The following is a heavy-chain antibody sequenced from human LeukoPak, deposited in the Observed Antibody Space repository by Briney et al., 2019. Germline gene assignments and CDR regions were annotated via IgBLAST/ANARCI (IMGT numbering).Heavy chain of an antibody. CDR1: GFTFSSYA. CDR2: ISGSGGST. V-gene: IGHV3-23*01. D-gene: IGHD3-10*01. CDR3: AKDLWFRDFSFDY. Sequence: QPGGSLRLSCAASGFTFSSYAMSWVRQAPGKGLEWVSAISGSGGSTYYADSVKGRFTTSRDNSKNTLYLQMNSLRAEDTAVYYCAKDLWFRDFSFDYWGQGTLVTVSS. J-gene: IGHJ4*02.